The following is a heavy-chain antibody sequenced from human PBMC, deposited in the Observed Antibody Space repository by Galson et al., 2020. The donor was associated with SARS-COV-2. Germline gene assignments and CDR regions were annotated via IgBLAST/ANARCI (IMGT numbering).Heavy chain of an antibody. D-gene: IGHD2-2*01. J-gene: IGHJ6*03. CDR3: AKDMGSTSCYWCYMDV. CDR2: ISSSGSYI. V-gene: IGHV3-11*05. Sequence: NSGGSLRLSCAASGFTFSDYFMSWVRQAPGKGLEWVSYISSSGSYINYADSVKGRFTISRDNSKNTLYLQMNSLTAEDTAIYYCAKDMGSTSCYWCYMDVWGKGTTVTISS. CDR1: GFTFSDYF.